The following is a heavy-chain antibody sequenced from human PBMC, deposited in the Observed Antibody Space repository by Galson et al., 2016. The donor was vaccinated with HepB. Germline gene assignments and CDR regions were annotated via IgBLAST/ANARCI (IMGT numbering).Heavy chain of an antibody. CDR2: IKQEGSEK. Sequence: SLRLSCAASGFTFSMYWMSWVRQAPGKGLEWVANIKQEGSEKFYVDSLKGRLTISRDNAKNSLFLQMNSLRADDTAVYYCARGRLTMVRGLNGYYFDLWGQGTLVTVSS. D-gene: IGHD3-10*01. J-gene: IGHJ4*02. CDR3: ARGRLTMVRGLNGYYFDL. V-gene: IGHV3-7*03. CDR1: GFTFSMYW.